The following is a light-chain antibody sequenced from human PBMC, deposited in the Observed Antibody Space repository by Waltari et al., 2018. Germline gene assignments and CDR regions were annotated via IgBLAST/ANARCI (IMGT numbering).Light chain of an antibody. CDR1: SNDVGGYNY. CDR3: SSYTSSTLVV. CDR2: DVS. V-gene: IGLV2-14*03. Sequence: QSALTQPASVSGSPGQSITLPCTGTSNDVGGYNYVSWYQQHPGKSPKLMIYDVSNRPSGVSNRFSGSKSGNTASLTISGLQAEDEGNYYCSSYTSSTLVVFGGGTNLTVL. J-gene: IGLJ2*01.